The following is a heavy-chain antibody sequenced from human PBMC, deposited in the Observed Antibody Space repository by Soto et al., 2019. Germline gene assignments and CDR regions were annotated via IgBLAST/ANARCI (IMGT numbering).Heavy chain of an antibody. J-gene: IGHJ6*03. CDR1: GVSFSGFY. V-gene: IGHV4-34*01. CDR3: AREGNNDFWSGKTVGYYYMDV. Sequence: SETLSLSCAVYGVSFSGFYWSWIRQPPGKGLEWIGEINDSGSTNYNPSLKSRVTMSVDTSKNQFSLKVSSVTAADTAVYYCAREGNNDFWSGKTVGYYYMDVWGKGTTVTVSS. CDR2: INDSGST. D-gene: IGHD3-3*01.